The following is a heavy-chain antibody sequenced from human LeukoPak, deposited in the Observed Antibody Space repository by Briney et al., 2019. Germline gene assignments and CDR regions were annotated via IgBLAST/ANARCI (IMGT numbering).Heavy chain of an antibody. D-gene: IGHD1-26*01. CDR3: AKDGRAAGASLYYFDY. Sequence: GGSLRLSCAASGFTFTRYDMCWVRQAADKGPEWVASIRYDGSNEYYVDSVKGRFTISRDNSNNTLYLQMNSLRGDDTAVYYCAKDGRAAGASLYYFDYWGQGTLVTVSS. J-gene: IGHJ4*02. CDR2: IRYDGSNE. V-gene: IGHV3-30*02. CDR1: GFTFTRYD.